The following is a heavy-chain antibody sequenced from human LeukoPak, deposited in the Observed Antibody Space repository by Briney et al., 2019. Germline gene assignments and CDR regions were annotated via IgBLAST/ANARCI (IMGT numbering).Heavy chain of an antibody. CDR3: AGKLGEDALDI. D-gene: IGHD7-27*01. Sequence: SQTLSLTCIISRGSINSGDYYWSWIRQPPGKGLEWIGYIYYNGDTFYNPSLQSRVFISVDTSRNRFSLKMSSVTAADTAVYFCAGKLGEDALDIWGQGTMVTVSS. J-gene: IGHJ3*02. CDR2: IYYNGDT. V-gene: IGHV4-30-4*08. CDR1: RGSINSGDYY.